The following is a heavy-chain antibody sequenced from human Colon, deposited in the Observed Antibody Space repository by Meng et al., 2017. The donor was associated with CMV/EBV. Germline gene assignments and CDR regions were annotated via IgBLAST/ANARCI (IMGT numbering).Heavy chain of an antibody. J-gene: IGHJ4*02. CDR2: IYDRGTP. CDR3: ARLPRGFLDY. Sequence: SETLSLTCTVSGDSITFYYWTWIRQPPGKGLELIGYIYDRGTPSYTPSLQSRVTIAIDTSKTQFSLKLKSVTAADTAIYYCARLPRGFLDYWGQGTLVTVSS. V-gene: IGHV4-59*12. D-gene: IGHD5-12*01. CDR1: GDSITFYY.